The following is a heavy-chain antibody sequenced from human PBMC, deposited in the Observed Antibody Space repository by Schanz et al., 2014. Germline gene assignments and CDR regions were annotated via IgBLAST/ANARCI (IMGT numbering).Heavy chain of an antibody. V-gene: IGHV3-33*08. Sequence: QVQLVESGGGVVQPGRSLRLSCAASGFTFSSYALHWVRQAPGKGLEWVAVIWYDGSKKYYADSVKGRFTISRDNSKNTLFLQMNSLRAEDTTVYYCLAPDDGMDVWGQGTTVTVSS. J-gene: IGHJ6*02. CDR1: GFTFSSYA. CDR2: IWYDGSKK. CDR3: LAPDDGMDV.